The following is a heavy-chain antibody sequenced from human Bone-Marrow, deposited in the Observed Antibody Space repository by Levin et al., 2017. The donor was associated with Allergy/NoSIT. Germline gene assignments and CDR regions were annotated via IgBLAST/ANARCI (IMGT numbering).Heavy chain of an antibody. CDR2: IYYSGST. CDR3: ARSITMVRGGTTSFWFDP. V-gene: IGHV4-59*01. D-gene: IGHD3-10*01. Sequence: PSETLSLTCTVSGGSISSYYWSWIRQPPGKGLEWIGYIYYSGSTNYNPSLKSRVTISVDTSKNQFSLKLSSVTAADTAVYYCARSITMVRGGTTSFWFDPWGQGTLVTVSS. CDR1: GGSISSYY. J-gene: IGHJ5*02.